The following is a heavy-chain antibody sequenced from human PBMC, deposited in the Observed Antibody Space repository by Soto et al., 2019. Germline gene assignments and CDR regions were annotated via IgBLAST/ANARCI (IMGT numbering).Heavy chain of an antibody. V-gene: IGHV4-39*01. CDR2: VYYRGRS. Sequence: ETLSLTCTVSGGSVTNSSYYWGWIRQSPGKGLEWIGSVYYRGRSYSKSSVKSRVTISVDTSKNQFSLNFNSVTASDTALYYCVSQRTTVLTQAYFDYWGPGALVTVS. D-gene: IGHD4-17*01. CDR3: VSQRTTVLTQAYFDY. CDR1: GGSVTNSSYY. J-gene: IGHJ4*02.